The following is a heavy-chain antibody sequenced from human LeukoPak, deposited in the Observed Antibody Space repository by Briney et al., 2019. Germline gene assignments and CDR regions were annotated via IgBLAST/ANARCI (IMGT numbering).Heavy chain of an antibody. V-gene: IGHV3-23*01. CDR3: ARASGSSAYYYFDY. D-gene: IGHD3-22*01. J-gene: IGHJ4*02. Sequence: QSGGSLRLSCAASGFTFSSYAMGWVRQAPGKGLEWVSSISYSGGSTYYADSVKGRFTVSRDNSNNTLFLQMNSLRADDTAVYYCARASGSSAYYYFDYWGQGTLVTVSS. CDR2: ISYSGGST. CDR1: GFTFSSYA.